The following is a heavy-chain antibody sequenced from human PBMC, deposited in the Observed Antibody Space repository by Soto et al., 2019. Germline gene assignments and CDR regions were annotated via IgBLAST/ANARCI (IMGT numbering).Heavy chain of an antibody. CDR2: IIPIFGTA. V-gene: IGHV1-69*06. Sequence: SVKVSCKASGGTFSSYAISWVRQAPGQGLEWMGGIIPIFGTANYAQKFQGRVTITADKSTSTAYMELSSLRSEDTAVYYCARHMYNSSRTLVDYWGQGTLVTVSS. CDR3: ARHMYNSSRTLVDY. D-gene: IGHD6-13*01. CDR1: GGTFSSYA. J-gene: IGHJ4*02.